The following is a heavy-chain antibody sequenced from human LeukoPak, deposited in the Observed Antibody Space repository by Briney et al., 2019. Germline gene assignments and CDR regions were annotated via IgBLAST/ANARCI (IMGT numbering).Heavy chain of an antibody. CDR2: ISYDGSNK. CDR1: GFTFSSYG. V-gene: IGHV3-30*18. CDR3: AKDKGKGSSSWYEDY. Sequence: PGGSLRLSCAASGFTFSSYGMHWVRQAPGKGLEWVAVISYDGSNKYYADSVKGRFTISRDNSKNTLYLQMNSLRAEDTAVYYCAKDKGKGSSSWYEDYWGQGTLVTASS. D-gene: IGHD6-13*01. J-gene: IGHJ4*02.